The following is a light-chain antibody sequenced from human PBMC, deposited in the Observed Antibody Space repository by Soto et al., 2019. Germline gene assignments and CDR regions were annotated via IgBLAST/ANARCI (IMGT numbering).Light chain of an antibody. CDR1: SGDSGDYNY. V-gene: IGLV2-14*01. Sequence: QSVLTQPAAVSGSPGQSISIPCTGTSGDSGDYNYVSWYQQHPGEAPKLLIYELYHRPARVSDRFSGSKSGNTASLTISALQTRDEADYYCSSYSGSNTLYLFGTGTTVTVL. J-gene: IGLJ1*01. CDR3: SSYSGSNTLYL. CDR2: ELY.